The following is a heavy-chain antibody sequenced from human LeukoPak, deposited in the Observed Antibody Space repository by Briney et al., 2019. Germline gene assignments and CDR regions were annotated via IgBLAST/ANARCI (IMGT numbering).Heavy chain of an antibody. D-gene: IGHD4-17*01. CDR1: GFTFSSYE. CDR3: ARVDDYGDYAWGFDY. CDR2: ISSSGSTI. Sequence: GGSLTLSCAASGFTFSSYEMNWVRQAAGKGLEWVSYISSSGSTIYYADSVKGRFTISRDNAKISLYLQMHSLRAEDTAVYYCARVDDYGDYAWGFDYWGEGSLVTVSS. J-gene: IGHJ4*02. V-gene: IGHV3-48*03.